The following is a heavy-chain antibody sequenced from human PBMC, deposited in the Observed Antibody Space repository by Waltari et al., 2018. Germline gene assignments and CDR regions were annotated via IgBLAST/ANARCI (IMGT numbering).Heavy chain of an antibody. J-gene: IGHJ4*02. CDR2: TTNSNTYI. D-gene: IGHD4-17*01. CDR1: GLPLSSFG. CDR3: ARALTTPNDY. V-gene: IGHV3-21*03. Sequence: EVQLVESGGGLVKRGGSLGISRAATGLPLSSFGMIWVRQAPGKGLEWVSSTTNSNTYIYYADSVKGRFTVSIDNAKNSLYLQMNSLRADDTAVYFCARALTTPNDYWGQGTLVTVSS.